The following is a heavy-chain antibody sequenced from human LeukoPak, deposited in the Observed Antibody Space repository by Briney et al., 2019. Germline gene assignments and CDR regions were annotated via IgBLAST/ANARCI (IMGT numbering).Heavy chain of an antibody. CDR1: GFTFSSYS. Sequence: GGSLRLSCAASGFTFSSYSMDWVRQALGKGLEWVSYISSSSSTIYYADSVKGRFTISRDNAKNSLYLQMNSLRAEDTAVYYCARVSWFPGTSYYYMDVWGKGTTVTVSS. J-gene: IGHJ6*03. CDR2: ISSSSSTI. V-gene: IGHV3-48*01. CDR3: ARVSWFPGTSYYYMDV. D-gene: IGHD1-1*01.